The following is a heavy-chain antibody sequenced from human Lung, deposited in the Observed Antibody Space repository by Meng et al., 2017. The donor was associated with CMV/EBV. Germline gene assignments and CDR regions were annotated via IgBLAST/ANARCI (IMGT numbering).Heavy chain of an antibody. J-gene: IGHJ4*02. CDR3: ARDPTKTHSGSYYDY. D-gene: IGHD1-26*01. CDR2: ISAYNGNT. V-gene: IGHV1-18*01. Sequence: HVQLVQSGAEVKKPGASAKVSCKASGYTFTSYGISGVRQAPGQGLEWMGWISAYNGNTNYAQKLQGRVTMTTDTSTSTAYMELRSLRSDDTAVYYCARDPTKTHSGSYYDYWGQGTLVTVSS. CDR1: GYTFTSYG.